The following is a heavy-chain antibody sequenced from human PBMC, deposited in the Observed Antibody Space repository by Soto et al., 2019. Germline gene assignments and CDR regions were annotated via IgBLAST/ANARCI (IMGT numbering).Heavy chain of an antibody. CDR3: ARDTTLFGVVWNTALDP. CDR1: GGSITIGGYY. Sequence: SETLSLTCTVSGGSITIGGYYLQWIRQHPGKGLEWIGYSLYTGTTRYNSALQSRVSISVDSTKNHFSLKLTSVTADDTAVYYCARDTTLFGVVWNTALDPWGPVPLVT. CDR2: SLYTGTT. V-gene: IGHV4-31*03. J-gene: IGHJ5*02. D-gene: IGHD3-3*01.